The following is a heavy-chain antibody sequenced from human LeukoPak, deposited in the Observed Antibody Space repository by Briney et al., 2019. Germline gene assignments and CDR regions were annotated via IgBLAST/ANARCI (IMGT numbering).Heavy chain of an antibody. CDR1: GYTFSSYG. CDR3: ARGPMTPQYFRY. CDR2: ISAGNGNT. V-gene: IGHV1-18*01. J-gene: IGHJ1*01. Sequence: ASVKVSCKASGYTFSSYGISWVRQAPGQGLEWMGWISAGNGNTKYAQKLQGRVTMTTDTSTSTAYMELRSLRSDDTAVYYCARGPMTPQYFRYWGQGTLVTVSS.